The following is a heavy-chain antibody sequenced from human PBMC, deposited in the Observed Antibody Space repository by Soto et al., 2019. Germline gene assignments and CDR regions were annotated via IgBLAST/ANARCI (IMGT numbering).Heavy chain of an antibody. CDR1: GFTFSDHY. Sequence: EVPLVESGGDLVQPGGSLRLSCAASGFTFSDHYMDWVRQAPGKGLEWVARTRNKANSYTTEYAASVKGRFAISRDASKNTLYRKMNTLKTEGTALYDCARCDRPDRPVSDYCCHGTLVTVSS. V-gene: IGHV3-72*01. D-gene: IGHD6-6*01. CDR3: ARCDRPDRPVSDY. J-gene: IGHJ4*01. CDR2: TRNKANSYTT.